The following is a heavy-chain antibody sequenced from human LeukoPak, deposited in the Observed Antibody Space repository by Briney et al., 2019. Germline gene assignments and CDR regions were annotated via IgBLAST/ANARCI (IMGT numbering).Heavy chain of an antibody. J-gene: IGHJ4*02. CDR2: ISGSGENI. Sequence: GSLRLSCAASGFTFSAYSMTWVRQAPGKGLEWVSTISGSGENIYFADSMKGRFTISRDNSKNSLSLQLNSLRAEDTATYYCARLQGPYEQWLPFDHWGQGTLVTVSS. CDR1: GFTFSAYS. CDR3: ARLQGPYEQWLPFDH. D-gene: IGHD5-18*01. V-gene: IGHV3-23*01.